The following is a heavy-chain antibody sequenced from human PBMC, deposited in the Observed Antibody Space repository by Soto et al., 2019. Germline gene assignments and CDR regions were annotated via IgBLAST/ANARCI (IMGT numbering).Heavy chain of an antibody. J-gene: IGHJ4*01. Sequence: PGGSLRLSCAASDFTFGDSAVHWIRQASGDGLEWVAIIWYDGTNKYYGDSVKGRFTVSRDNSKNTLSLQMNSLRAEDTAVYYCARDRGEYSYGWGPFDYSGQGTLVTVS. V-gene: IGHV3-33*08. D-gene: IGHD5-18*01. CDR3: ARDRGEYSYGWGPFDY. CDR1: DFTFGDSA. CDR2: IWYDGTNK.